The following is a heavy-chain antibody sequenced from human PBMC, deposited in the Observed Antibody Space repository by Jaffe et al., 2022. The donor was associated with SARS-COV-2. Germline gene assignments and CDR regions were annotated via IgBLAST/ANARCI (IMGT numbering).Heavy chain of an antibody. J-gene: IGHJ6*02. Sequence: EVQLVESGGGLVQPGGSLRLSCAASGFTFSSYSMNWVRQAPGKGLEWVSYISSSSSTIYYADSVKGRFTISRDNAKNSLYLQMNSLRDEDTAVYYCARDARDSSGYQDYGMDVWGQGTTVTVSS. V-gene: IGHV3-48*02. CDR3: ARDARDSSGYQDYGMDV. CDR2: ISSSSSTI. CDR1: GFTFSSYS. D-gene: IGHD3-22*01.